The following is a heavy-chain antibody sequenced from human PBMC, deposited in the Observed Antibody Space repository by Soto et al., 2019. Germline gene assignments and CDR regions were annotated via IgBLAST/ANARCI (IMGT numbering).Heavy chain of an antibody. CDR1: GFTFSSYG. D-gene: IGHD5-18*01. J-gene: IGHJ4*02. CDR2: IWYDGSNK. CDR3: ARDKGPSGWIPRDY. V-gene: IGHV3-33*01. Sequence: PGGSLRLSCAASGFTFSSYGMHWVRQAPGKGLEWVAVIWYDGSNKYYADSVKGRFTISRDNSKNTLYLQMNSLRAEDTAVYYCARDKGPSGWIPRDYWGQGTLVTVSS.